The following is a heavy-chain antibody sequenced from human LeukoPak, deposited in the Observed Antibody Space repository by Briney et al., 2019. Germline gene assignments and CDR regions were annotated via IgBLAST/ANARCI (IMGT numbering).Heavy chain of an antibody. Sequence: ASVKVSCKASGGTVSDYAINWVRQAPGQGLEWMGWINPNSGGTNYAQKFQGRVTMTRDTSISTAYMELSRLRSDDTAVYYCARVDVVVIYPLVWGQGTLVTVSS. V-gene: IGHV1-2*02. CDR2: INPNSGGT. CDR3: ARVDVVVIYPLV. D-gene: IGHD2-21*01. CDR1: GGTVSDYA. J-gene: IGHJ4*02.